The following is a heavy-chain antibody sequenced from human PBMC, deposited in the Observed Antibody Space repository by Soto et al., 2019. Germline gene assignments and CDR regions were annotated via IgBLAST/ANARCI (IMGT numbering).Heavy chain of an antibody. CDR3: ARDFGYSYGYYYYGMDV. CDR1: GGSISSSGYY. CDR2: IYYSGST. V-gene: IGHV4-31*03. J-gene: IGHJ6*02. Sequence: SETLSLTCTVSGGSISSSGYYWSWIRQHPGKGLEWIGYIYYSGSTYYNPSLKSRVTISVDTSKNQFSLKLSSVTAADTAVYYCARDFGYSYGYYYYGMDVWGQGTTVTVSS. D-gene: IGHD5-18*01.